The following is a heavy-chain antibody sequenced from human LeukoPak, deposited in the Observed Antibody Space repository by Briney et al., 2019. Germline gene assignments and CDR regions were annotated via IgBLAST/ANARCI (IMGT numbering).Heavy chain of an antibody. CDR2: IYPGDPDT. CDR1: GYTFSRSW. CDR3: ARQSGAGTYFTYYFDY. J-gene: IGHJ4*02. V-gene: IGHV5-51*01. D-gene: IGHD1-26*01. Sequence: GESLKISCKGSGYTFSRSWIGWVRQLPGKGLEWMGIIYPGDPDTRYSPSSQGQVTISADKSISTAYLQWSSLKASDTAMYYCARQSGAGTYFTYYFDYWGQGTLVTVSS.